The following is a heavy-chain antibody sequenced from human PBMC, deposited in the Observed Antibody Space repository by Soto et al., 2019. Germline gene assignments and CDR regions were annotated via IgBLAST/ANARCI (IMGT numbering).Heavy chain of an antibody. CDR2: ISGSGGST. D-gene: IGHD2-2*01. CDR3: AKRDVVVPAAHPEYFQH. V-gene: IGHV3-23*01. Sequence: GGSLRLSCAASGFTFSSYAMSWVRQAPGKGLEWVSAISGSGGSTYYADSVKGRFTISRDNSKNTLYLQMNSLRAEDTAVYYCAKRDVVVPAAHPEYFQHWGQGTLVTVSS. CDR1: GFTFSSYA. J-gene: IGHJ1*01.